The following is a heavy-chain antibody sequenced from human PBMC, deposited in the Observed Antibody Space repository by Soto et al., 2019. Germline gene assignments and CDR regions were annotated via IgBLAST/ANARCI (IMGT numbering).Heavy chain of an antibody. V-gene: IGHV4-31*03. J-gene: IGHJ6*03. CDR2: IYYSGST. D-gene: IGHD6-13*01. CDR1: GGSISSGGYY. Sequence: PSETLSLTCTVSGGSISSGGYYWSWIRQHPGKGLEWIGYIYYSGSTYYNPSLKSRVTISVDTSKNQFSPKLSSVTAADTAVYYCAREMVEQQLVPTRYYYYYYMDVWGKGTTVTVSS. CDR3: AREMVEQQLVPTRYYYYYYMDV.